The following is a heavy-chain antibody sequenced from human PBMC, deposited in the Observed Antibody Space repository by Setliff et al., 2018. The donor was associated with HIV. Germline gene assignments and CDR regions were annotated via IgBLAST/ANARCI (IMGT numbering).Heavy chain of an antibody. CDR2: LYYNGNT. Sequence: SETLSLTCTVSGGSISGGNYYWSWIRQPPGKGLEWIGYLYYNGNTDYNPSLKNRVSILLDTSNNHFSLKLSSVTAADTAVYYCATYCGGDSPCAFDIWGQGTMVTVSS. CDR3: ATYCGGDSPCAFDI. J-gene: IGHJ3*02. CDR1: GGSISGGNYY. V-gene: IGHV4-30-4*08. D-gene: IGHD2-21*02.